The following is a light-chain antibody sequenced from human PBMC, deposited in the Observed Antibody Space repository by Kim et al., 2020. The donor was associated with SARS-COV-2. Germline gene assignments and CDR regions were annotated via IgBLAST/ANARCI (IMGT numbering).Light chain of an antibody. J-gene: IGLJ7*01. CDR3: NSRDSSGNHAV. CDR1: SLRSYY. Sequence: SELTQDSAVSVALGQTVRLTCQGDSLRSYYASWYQQKPGQAPVLVIYGKNNRPSGIPDRFSGSSSGNTASLTITGAQAEDEADYYCNSRDSSGNHAVFG. V-gene: IGLV3-19*01. CDR2: GKN.